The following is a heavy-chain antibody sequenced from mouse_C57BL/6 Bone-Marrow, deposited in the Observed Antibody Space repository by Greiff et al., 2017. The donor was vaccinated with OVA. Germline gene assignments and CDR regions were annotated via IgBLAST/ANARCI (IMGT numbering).Heavy chain of an antibody. CDR1: GYTFTSYW. J-gene: IGHJ3*01. CDR2: IDPSDSYT. CDR3: ERGGDYEYDRYAY. D-gene: IGHD2-4*01. Sequence: VQLQQPGAELVKPGASVKLSCKASGYTFTSYWMQWVKQRPGQGLEWIGEIDPSDSYTNYNQKFKGKATLPVDTSSSTAYMQLSSLTSEDSAVSECERGGDYEYDRYAYWGQGTLVTVSA. V-gene: IGHV1-50*01.